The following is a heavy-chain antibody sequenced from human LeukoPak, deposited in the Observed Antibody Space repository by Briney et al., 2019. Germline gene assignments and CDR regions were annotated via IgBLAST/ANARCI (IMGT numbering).Heavy chain of an antibody. D-gene: IGHD2-15*01. CDR2: INGDGSSP. CDR1: GFTFSNYW. Sequence: GGSLRLSCTASGFTFSNYWMQWVRQVPGKGLVWVSRINGDGSSPSYADSVKGRFTISRDDSKNTLYLQMNNLSAEDTAVYYCARETSGSFPYWGQGTLVTVSS. V-gene: IGHV3-74*01. J-gene: IGHJ4*02. CDR3: ARETSGSFPY.